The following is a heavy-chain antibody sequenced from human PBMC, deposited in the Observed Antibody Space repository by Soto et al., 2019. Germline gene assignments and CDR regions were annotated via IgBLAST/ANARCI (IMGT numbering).Heavy chain of an antibody. Sequence: GALRLSCPASGFTFSSYGMHWVRQAPGKGLEWVAVISYAGSNKYYADSVKGRFTISRDNSKNTLYLQMNSLRAEDTAVYYWAKDIAAAMVYYYYYGMDVWGQGTTVTVSS. CDR3: AKDIAAAMVYYYYYGMDV. J-gene: IGHJ6*02. CDR1: GFTFSSYG. CDR2: ISYAGSNK. D-gene: IGHD5-18*01. V-gene: IGHV3-30*18.